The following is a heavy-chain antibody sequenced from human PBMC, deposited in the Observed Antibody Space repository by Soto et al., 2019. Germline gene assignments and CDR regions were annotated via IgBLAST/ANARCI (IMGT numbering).Heavy chain of an antibody. V-gene: IGHV4-59*08. CDR2: VYYTGGC. CDR3: ARQGIGNLHGLVDV. Sequence: QVQLQESGPGLVKPSEPLYLTCTVSGGAIDGYNCDWIRQPPGKELEWVGYVYYTGGCSYNPSLKSRVTRSMDTSKSQFSMQLRAVTAADTAVYYCARQGIGNLHGLVDVWGRGTTVTVSS. D-gene: IGHD6-13*01. CDR1: GGAIDGYN. J-gene: IGHJ6*02.